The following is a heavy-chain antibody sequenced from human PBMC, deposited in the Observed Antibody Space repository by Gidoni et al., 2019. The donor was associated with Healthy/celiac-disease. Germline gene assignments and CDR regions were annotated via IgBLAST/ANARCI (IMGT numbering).Heavy chain of an antibody. D-gene: IGHD3-22*01. J-gene: IGHJ6*02. CDR2: ISGSGGST. V-gene: IGHV3-23*04. CDR1: GFTSSSYA. Sequence: EVQLVESGGGLVQTGGSLRLSCAASGFTSSSYAMSWVRQALGKGLEWVSAISGSGGSTYYADSVKSRFTISSDNSKNTLYLKMNSLRAEDTAVYYCAKDPVTTARMDVWGQGTTVTVSS. CDR3: AKDPVTTARMDV.